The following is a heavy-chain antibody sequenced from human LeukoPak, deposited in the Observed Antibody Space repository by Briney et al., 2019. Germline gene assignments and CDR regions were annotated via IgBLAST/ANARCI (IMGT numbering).Heavy chain of an antibody. CDR2: ISGSGGST. CDR1: GFTFSSYA. V-gene: IGHV3-23*01. Sequence: GGSLRLSCAASGFTFSSYAMSWVRQAPGKGLEWVSVISGSGGSTYHADSVKGRFTISRDNSKNTLYLQMNSLRAEDTAVYYCVRYSDTSGYYPYRYMDVWGKGTTVTVSS. CDR3: VRYSDTSGYYPYRYMDV. J-gene: IGHJ6*03. D-gene: IGHD3-22*01.